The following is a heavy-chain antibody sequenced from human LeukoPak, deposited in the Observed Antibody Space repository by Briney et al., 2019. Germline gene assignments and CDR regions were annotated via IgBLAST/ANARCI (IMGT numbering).Heavy chain of an antibody. CDR2: TYYRSKWYN. V-gene: IGHV6-1*01. CDR3: ARDNPWAYQLLALPDPDAFDI. Sequence: SQTLSLTCAISGDSVSSNSAAWNWIRQSPSRGLEWLGRTYYRSKWYNDYAVSVKSRITINPDTSKNQFSLQLNSVTPEDTAVYYCARDNPWAYQLLALPDPDAFDIWGQGTMVTVSS. J-gene: IGHJ3*02. D-gene: IGHD2-2*01. CDR1: GDSVSSNSAA.